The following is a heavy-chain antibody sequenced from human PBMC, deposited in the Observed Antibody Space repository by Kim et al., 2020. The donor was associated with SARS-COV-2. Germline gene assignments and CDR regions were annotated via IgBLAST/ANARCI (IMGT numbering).Heavy chain of an antibody. Sequence: GGSLRLSCAASGFTFSSYSMNWVRQAPGKGLEWVSSISSSRSYIYYADLVKRRFTILRDNAKNSLHLQMHSLRAEDTAVYYCARWLGTSSGWERECYYYGIDVWGQGTTVTVSS. D-gene: IGHD6-19*01. CDR2: ISSSRSYI. CDR1: GFTFSSYS. CDR3: ARWLGTSSGWERECYYYGIDV. V-gene: IGHV3-21*01. J-gene: IGHJ6*02.